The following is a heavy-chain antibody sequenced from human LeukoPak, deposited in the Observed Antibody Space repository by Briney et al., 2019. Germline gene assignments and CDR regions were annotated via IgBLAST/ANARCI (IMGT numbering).Heavy chain of an antibody. CDR3: AKDRDTYNYGSGSYGPGFDY. D-gene: IGHD3-10*01. Sequence: GGSLRLSCAASGFTFSSYGMHWVRQAPGKGLEWVAFIRYDGSNKYYADSVKGRFTISRDNCKNTLYLQMNSLRAEDTAVYYCAKDRDTYNYGSGSYGPGFDYWGQGTLVTVSS. J-gene: IGHJ4*02. CDR1: GFTFSSYG. CDR2: IRYDGSNK. V-gene: IGHV3-30*02.